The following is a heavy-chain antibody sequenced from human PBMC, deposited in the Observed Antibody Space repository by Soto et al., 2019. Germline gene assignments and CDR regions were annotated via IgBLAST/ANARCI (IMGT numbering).Heavy chain of an antibody. CDR3: ARGPDYSHGGDY. CDR2: INHSGST. J-gene: IGHJ4*02. V-gene: IGHV4-34*01. D-gene: IGHD4-4*01. CDR1: GGSFSGYY. Sequence: SETLSLTCAVYGGSFSGYYWSWIRQPPGKGLEWIGEINHSGSTNYNPSLKSRVTISVDTSKSQFSLKLSSVTAADTAVYYCARGPDYSHGGDYWGQGTLVTVSS.